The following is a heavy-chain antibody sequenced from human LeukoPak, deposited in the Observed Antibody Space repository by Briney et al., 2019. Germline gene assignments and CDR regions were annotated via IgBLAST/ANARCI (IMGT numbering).Heavy chain of an antibody. V-gene: IGHV4-31*03. CDR2: IYYSGST. J-gene: IGHJ5*02. D-gene: IGHD3-3*01. CDR1: GGSISSGGYY. CDR3: ASSRYYDFWSGYYHQNWFGP. Sequence: SQTLSLTCTVSGGSISSGGYYWSWIRQHPGKGLEWIGYIYYSGSTYYNPSLKSRVTISVDTSKNQFSLKLSSVTAADTAVYYCASSRYYDFWSGYYHQNWFGPWGQGTLVTVSS.